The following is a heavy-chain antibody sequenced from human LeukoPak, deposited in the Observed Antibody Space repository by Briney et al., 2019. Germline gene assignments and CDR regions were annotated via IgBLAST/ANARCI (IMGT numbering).Heavy chain of an antibody. CDR3: ARRDCSGGSCYLYFDY. V-gene: IGHV5-51*01. J-gene: IGHJ4*02. CDR1: GYSFTSYW. CDR2: IYPGDSDT. D-gene: IGHD2-15*01. Sequence: GASLKISCKGSGYSFTSYWIGWVRQMPGKGLGWMGIIYPGDSDTRYSPSFQGQVTISADKSISTAYLQWSSLKASDTAMYYCARRDCSGGSCYLYFDYWGQGTLVTVSS.